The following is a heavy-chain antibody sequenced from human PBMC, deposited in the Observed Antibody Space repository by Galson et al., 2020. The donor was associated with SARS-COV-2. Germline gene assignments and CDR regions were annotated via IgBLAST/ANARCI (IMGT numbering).Heavy chain of an antibody. Sequence: SVKVSCKASGGTFSSYAFSWVRQAPGQGLEWMGGIIAIFGTPNYAQKFQGRLTITADESTTTAFMELSSLRSEDTAVYYCASHGGPKPDAVGAPSYYYYYYAMDVWGQGTTVTVSS. D-gene: IGHD1-26*01. CDR1: GGTFSSYA. CDR2: IIAIFGTP. J-gene: IGHJ6*02. CDR3: ASHGGPKPDAVGAPSYYYYYYAMDV. V-gene: IGHV1-69*13.